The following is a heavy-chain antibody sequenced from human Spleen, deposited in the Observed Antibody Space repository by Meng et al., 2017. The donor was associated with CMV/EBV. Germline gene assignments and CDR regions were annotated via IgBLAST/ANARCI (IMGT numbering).Heavy chain of an antibody. J-gene: IGHJ4*02. D-gene: IGHD2-2*02. V-gene: IGHV4-39*01. Sequence: SSYYWGWISQPPGKGLEWIGSIYYSGSTYYNPSLKSRVTISVDTSKNQFSLKLSSVTAADTAVYYCATQQISEDIVVVPAAIEFDYWGQGTLVTVSS. CDR2: IYYSGST. CDR1: SSYY. CDR3: ATQQISEDIVVVPAAIEFDY.